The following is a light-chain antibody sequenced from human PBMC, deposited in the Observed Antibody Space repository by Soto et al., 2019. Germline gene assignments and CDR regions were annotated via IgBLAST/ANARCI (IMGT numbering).Light chain of an antibody. Sequence: QSVLTQPPSASGSPGQSVTISCTGTSSDVGGYNFVSWYQQHPGKAPKVVIYEVTKRPSGVPDRFSGSKSGNTASLTVSGLQAEDEADYYCSSYSTGDNYVFGSGTKV. J-gene: IGLJ1*01. CDR3: SSYSTGDNYV. CDR2: EVT. V-gene: IGLV2-8*01. CDR1: SSDVGGYNF.